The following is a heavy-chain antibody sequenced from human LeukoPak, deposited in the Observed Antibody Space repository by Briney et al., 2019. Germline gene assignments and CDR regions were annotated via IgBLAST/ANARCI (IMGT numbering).Heavy chain of an antibody. CDR2: INPSGGST. CDR3: ARGGPGPYFDY. CDR1: GYTFTGYY. V-gene: IGHV1-46*01. J-gene: IGHJ4*02. D-gene: IGHD2-8*02. Sequence: GASMKVSCKASGYTFTGYYMHWVRQAPGQGLEWMGIINPSGGSTSYAQKFQGRVTMTRDTSTSTVYMELSSLRSEDTAVYYCARGGPGPYFDYWGQGTLVTVSS.